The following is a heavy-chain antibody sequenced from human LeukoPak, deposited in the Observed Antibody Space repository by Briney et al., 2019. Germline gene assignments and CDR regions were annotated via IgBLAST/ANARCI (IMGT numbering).Heavy chain of an antibody. CDR3: ARGLEYKENYMDV. D-gene: IGHD1-1*01. CDR2: IYTSGST. J-gene: IGHJ6*03. Sequence: TSETLSLTCTVSGGSISSSSYYWGWIRQPAGKGLEWIGRIYTSGSTNYSPSLKSRVTMSVDTSKNQFSLKLSSVTAADTAVYYCARGLEYKENYMDVWGKGTTVTVSS. V-gene: IGHV4-61*02. CDR1: GGSISSSSYY.